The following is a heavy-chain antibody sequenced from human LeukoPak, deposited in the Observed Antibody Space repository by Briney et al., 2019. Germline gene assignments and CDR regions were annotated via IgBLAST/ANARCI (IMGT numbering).Heavy chain of an antibody. J-gene: IGHJ4*02. CDR2: ISYDGSNK. Sequence: PGGSLRLSCAASGFTFSSYGMHWVRQAPGKGLEWVAVISYDGSNKYYADSVKGRFTISRDNSKNTLYLQMNSLRAEDTAVYYCAKAADTALLAYWGQGTLVTVSS. V-gene: IGHV3-30*18. D-gene: IGHD5-18*01. CDR3: AKAADTALLAY. CDR1: GFTFSSYG.